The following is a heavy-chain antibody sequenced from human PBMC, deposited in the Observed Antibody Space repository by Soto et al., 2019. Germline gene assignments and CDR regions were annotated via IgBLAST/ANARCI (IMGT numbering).Heavy chain of an antibody. V-gene: IGHV4-59*08. Sequence: SETLSLTCTVSGGSISSYYWSWIRQPPGKGLEWIGYIYYSGSTNCNPSLKSRVTISVDTSKNQFSLKLSSVTAADTAVYYCARRRSPDYWGQGTLVTVSS. CDR1: GGSISSYY. CDR3: ARRRSPDY. CDR2: IYYSGST. J-gene: IGHJ4*02.